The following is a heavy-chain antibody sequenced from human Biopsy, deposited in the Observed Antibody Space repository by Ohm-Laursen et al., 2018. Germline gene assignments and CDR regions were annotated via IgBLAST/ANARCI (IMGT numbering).Heavy chain of an antibody. V-gene: IGHV4-34*01. D-gene: IGHD4/OR15-4a*01. CDR3: ARGPYGDNAGAFDV. CDR1: CGSFSGYD. J-gene: IGHJ3*01. Sequence: SETLSLTCAVDCGSFSGYDWTWIRQPPGKGLEWVGEFSHTGTTIYNPSLKSRLTISVDKSKNHFSLRLTSVTAADTATYFCARGPYGDNAGAFDVWGQGTVVTVSS. CDR2: FSHTGTT.